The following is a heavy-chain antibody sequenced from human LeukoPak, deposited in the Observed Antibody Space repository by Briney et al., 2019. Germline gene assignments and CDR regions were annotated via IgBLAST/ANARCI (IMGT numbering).Heavy chain of an antibody. V-gene: IGHV4-59*01. Sequence: SETLSLTCTVSGGSISIYYWNWIRQPPGKGLEWIGYIDYSGRTNYNPSLKSRVTISVDTSKSQFSLKMRSVTAADTAVYYCARVYRWAFDYWGQGTLVTVSS. D-gene: IGHD4-23*01. CDR1: GGSISIYY. CDR3: ARVYRWAFDY. J-gene: IGHJ4*02. CDR2: IDYSGRT.